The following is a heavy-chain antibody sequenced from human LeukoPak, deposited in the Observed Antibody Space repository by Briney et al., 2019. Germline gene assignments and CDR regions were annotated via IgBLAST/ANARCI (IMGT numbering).Heavy chain of an antibody. CDR3: AKDLGYCSGGSCYEFDY. Sequence: PGGSLRLSCAASGFTFDDYAMHWVRQAPGRGLEWVSGISWNSGSIGYADSVKGRFTISRDNAKNSLYLQMNSLRAEDMALYYCAKDLGYCSGGSCYEFDYWGQGTLVTVSS. D-gene: IGHD2-15*01. CDR1: GFTFDDYA. V-gene: IGHV3-9*03. J-gene: IGHJ4*02. CDR2: ISWNSGSI.